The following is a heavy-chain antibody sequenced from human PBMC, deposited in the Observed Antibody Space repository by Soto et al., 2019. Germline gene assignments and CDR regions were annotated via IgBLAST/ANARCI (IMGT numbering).Heavy chain of an antibody. CDR1: AFTSNNYA. CDR3: ASALPPVAGTMGSLYY. J-gene: IGHJ4*02. Sequence: GGSLRLSCAASAFTSNNYAMSCVRQVPGEGLDWVSTISGSGGSTYHADSVKGRFTVSRDTSKNQFSLKLSSVTAADTAVYYCASALPPVAGTMGSLYYWGQGTLVTVSS. CDR2: ISGSGGST. V-gene: IGHV3-23*01. D-gene: IGHD6-19*01.